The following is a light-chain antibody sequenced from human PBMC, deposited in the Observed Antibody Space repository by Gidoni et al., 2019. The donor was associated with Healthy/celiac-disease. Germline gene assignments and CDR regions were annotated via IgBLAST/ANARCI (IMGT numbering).Light chain of an antibody. CDR2: GNS. Sequence: QSVLTQPPSVSGAPGQRVTISCTGSSSNIGAGYDVHWYQQLPGTAPKRLIYGNSNRPSGVPDRFSGSKSGTSASLAITGLQAEDEADYYRQSYDSSLSGSVFGGGTKLTVL. CDR3: QSYDSSLSGSV. J-gene: IGLJ3*02. V-gene: IGLV1-40*01. CDR1: SSNIGAGYD.